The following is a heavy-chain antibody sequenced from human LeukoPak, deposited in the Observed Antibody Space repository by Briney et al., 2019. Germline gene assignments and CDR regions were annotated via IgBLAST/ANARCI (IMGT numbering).Heavy chain of an antibody. CDR3: ARLAAPQSPNFDY. D-gene: IGHD6-13*01. CDR2: MNPNSDNT. J-gene: IGHJ4*02. V-gene: IGHV1-8*01. Sequence: ASVKVSCKASGYTFTSYDINWVRQATGQGLEWMGWMNPNSDNTGYVQKFQGSVTMTRNTSINTAYMELSSLRSEDTAVYYCARLAAPQSPNFDYWGQGTLVTVSS. CDR1: GYTFTSYD.